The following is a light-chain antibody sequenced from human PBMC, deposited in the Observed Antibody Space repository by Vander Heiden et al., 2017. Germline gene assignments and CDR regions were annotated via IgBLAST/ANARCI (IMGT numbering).Light chain of an antibody. V-gene: IGKV3D-15*01. J-gene: IGKJ4*01. CDR2: DAS. Sequence: EIAMTQSPATMSVSPGEGATLSCRASQNIYNNLAWYRQNPGQAPRLLVYDASTRATGIPARFSGSGSGTEFTLTITSLQSEDSAVYYCQQFRTWPLTFGGGTKVEIK. CDR3: QQFRTWPLT. CDR1: QNIYNN.